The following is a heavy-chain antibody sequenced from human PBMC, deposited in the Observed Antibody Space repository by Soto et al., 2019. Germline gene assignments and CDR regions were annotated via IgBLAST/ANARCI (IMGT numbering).Heavy chain of an antibody. D-gene: IGHD2-15*01. CDR2: INPSGGST. J-gene: IGHJ4*02. CDR1: GYTFTSYA. Sequence: GASVKVSSKAPGYTFTSYAMQWVRQSPGQGPEGMGIINPSGGSTSYAQKFQGRVTLTSDTSTTTVYMELSSLRSDDTAVYYCARGQFLGYCSGVSCAYRSYFDYWGQGTQVTVSS. V-gene: IGHV1-46*01. CDR3: ARGQFLGYCSGVSCAYRSYFDY.